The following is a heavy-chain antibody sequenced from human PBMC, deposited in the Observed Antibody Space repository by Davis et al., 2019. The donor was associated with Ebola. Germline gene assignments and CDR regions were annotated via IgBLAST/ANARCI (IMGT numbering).Heavy chain of an antibody. J-gene: IGHJ4*02. V-gene: IGHV3-30*04. D-gene: IGHD6-19*01. CDR1: GFTFSSYA. CDR3: ARGRPGYSSGWYRYYFDY. CDR2: ISYDGSNK. Sequence: GGSLRLSCAASGFTFSSYAMHWVRQAPGKGLEWVAVISYDGSNKYYADSVKGRFTISRDNSKNTLYLQMNSLRAEDTAVYYCARGRPGYSSGWYRYYFDYWGQGTLVTVSS.